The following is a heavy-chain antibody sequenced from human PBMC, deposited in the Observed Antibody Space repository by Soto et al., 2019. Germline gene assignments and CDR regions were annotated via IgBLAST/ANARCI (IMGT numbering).Heavy chain of an antibody. D-gene: IGHD3-10*01. CDR1: GGTFSSYA. CDR2: IIPIFGTA. J-gene: IGHJ4*02. Sequence: PVKVSCKASGGTFSSYAISWLRQAPGQGLEWMGGIIPIFGTANYAQKFQGRVTITADESTSTAYMELSSLRSEDTAVYYCARDRARYFDYWGQGTLVTVSS. V-gene: IGHV1-69*13. CDR3: ARDRARYFDY.